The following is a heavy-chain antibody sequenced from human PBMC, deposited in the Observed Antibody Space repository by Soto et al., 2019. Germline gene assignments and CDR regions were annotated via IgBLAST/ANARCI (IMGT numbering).Heavy chain of an antibody. V-gene: IGHV3-23*01. Sequence: EVQLLESGGGLVQPGGSLRLSCAASGFTFSSYAMSWVRQAPGKGLEWVSTISGGGGTTYYADSVKGRFTISRDNSKNTLYLQMNSLRAEDTVIYYCGKGRYSSGWNYFDYWGQGTLVTVSS. CDR2: ISGGGGTT. J-gene: IGHJ4*02. CDR1: GFTFSSYA. CDR3: GKGRYSSGWNYFDY. D-gene: IGHD6-19*01.